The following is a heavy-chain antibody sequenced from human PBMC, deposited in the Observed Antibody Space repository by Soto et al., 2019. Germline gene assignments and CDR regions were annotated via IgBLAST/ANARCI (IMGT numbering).Heavy chain of an antibody. J-gene: IGHJ6*03. D-gene: IGHD3-10*01. Sequence: GGSLRLSCAASGFTFSSYAMSWVRQAPGKGLEWVSAISGSGGSTYYADSVKGRFTISRDNSKNTLYLQMDSLRAEDTAVYYCDYYGSGAGNYYYYMDVWGKGTTVTVSS. CDR1: GFTFSSYA. CDR3: DYYGSGAGNYYYYMDV. V-gene: IGHV3-23*01. CDR2: ISGSGGST.